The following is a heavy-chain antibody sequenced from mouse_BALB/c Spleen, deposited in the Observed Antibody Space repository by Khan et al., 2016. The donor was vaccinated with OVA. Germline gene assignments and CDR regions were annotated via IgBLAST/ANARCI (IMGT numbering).Heavy chain of an antibody. D-gene: IGHD1-1*01. CDR1: GFTFSTYG. V-gene: IGHV5-6*01. Sequence: EVELVESRGDFVRPGGSLKLSCAASGFTFSTYGMSWVRQTPDKRLEWVATINTGGAYTYYPDTVKGRFTISRDNAKNTLYLQLSSLKSEDTAIYYCARLAYYYNSEGFAYWGRGTLVTVSA. J-gene: IGHJ3*01. CDR3: ARLAYYYNSEGFAY. CDR2: INTGGAYT.